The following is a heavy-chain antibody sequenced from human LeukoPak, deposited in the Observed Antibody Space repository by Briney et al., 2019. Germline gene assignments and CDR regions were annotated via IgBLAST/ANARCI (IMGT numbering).Heavy chain of an antibody. CDR2: IIPLFGTP. CDR1: GYTFTGYY. D-gene: IGHD2-2*01. J-gene: IGHJ6*03. Sequence: SVKVSCKASGYTFTGYYMHWVRQAPGQGLEWMGAIIPLFGTPNYAQKFQGRVTISADESTSTAYMELSSLRSEDTAMYYCARGIVPAGMQPPYYYSYMDVWGKGTTVTISS. V-gene: IGHV1-69*13. CDR3: ARGIVPAGMQPPYYYSYMDV.